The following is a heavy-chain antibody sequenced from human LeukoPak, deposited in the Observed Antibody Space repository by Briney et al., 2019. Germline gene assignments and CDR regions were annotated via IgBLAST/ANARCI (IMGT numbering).Heavy chain of an antibody. Sequence: SGTLSLTCTVSGGSISSYYWSWIRQPPGKGLEWIGYIYYSGSTNYNPSLKSRVTISVDTSKNQFSLKLSSVTAADTAVYYCARARPRFDPWGQGTLVTVSS. CDR2: IYYSGST. V-gene: IGHV4-59*01. J-gene: IGHJ5*02. CDR3: ARARPRFDP. CDR1: GGSISSYY.